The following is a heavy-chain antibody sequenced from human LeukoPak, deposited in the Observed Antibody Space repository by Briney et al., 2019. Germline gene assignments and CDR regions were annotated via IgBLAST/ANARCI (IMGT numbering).Heavy chain of an antibody. V-gene: IGHV3-11*03. CDR2: IGSSRSYT. J-gene: IGHJ4*02. CDR1: GGSISSGGYY. Sequence: LSLTCTVSGGSISSGGYYWSWIRQAPGKGLEWISFIGSSRSYTNYADSVKGRFTISRDNAKNSLYLQMNSLRAEDTAVYYCARLYYSSSGTYYHFDFWGQGTLVTVSS. D-gene: IGHD3-10*01. CDR3: ARLYYSSSGTYYHFDF.